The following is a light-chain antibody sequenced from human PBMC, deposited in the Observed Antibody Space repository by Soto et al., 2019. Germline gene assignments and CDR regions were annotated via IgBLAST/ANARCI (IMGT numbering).Light chain of an antibody. V-gene: IGKV1-5*01. J-gene: IGKJ1*01. CDR1: QSISGW. Sequence: RMTQSPSTLSASVGDRVTITCRASQSISGWLAWYQQKPGKAPKLLIYDVSSLESGVPSRFSGSGSGTEFTLAISSLQPDDFATYYCQQYNSYPWTFGQGTKVDIK. CDR3: QQYNSYPWT. CDR2: DVS.